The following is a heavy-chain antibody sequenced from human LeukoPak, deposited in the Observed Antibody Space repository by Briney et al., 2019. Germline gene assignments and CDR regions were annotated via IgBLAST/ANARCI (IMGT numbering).Heavy chain of an antibody. CDR3: ASTYYYGSGSYYADY. Sequence: RPSETLSLTCTVSGGSISSGGYYWSWIRQHPGKGLEWIGYIYYSGSTYYNPSLKSRVTISVDTSKNQFSLKLSSVTAADTAVYYCASTYYYGSGSYYADYWGQGTLVTVSS. D-gene: IGHD3-10*01. CDR2: IYYSGST. CDR1: GGSISSGGYY. V-gene: IGHV4-31*03. J-gene: IGHJ4*02.